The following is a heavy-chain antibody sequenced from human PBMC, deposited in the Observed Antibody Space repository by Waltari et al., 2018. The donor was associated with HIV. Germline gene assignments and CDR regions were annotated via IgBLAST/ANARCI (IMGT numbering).Heavy chain of an antibody. V-gene: IGHV3-48*01. Sequence: EVQLVESGGGLVQPGGSLRLSCTASGFSFSSYSRNGVRQAPGKGLEWVSYISTSSSAIFYADSVKSRFTISRDTAKNSLYLQMNSLRAEDTAVYYCARDRTRYYFDSWGQGTLVTVSS. CDR1: GFSFSSYS. D-gene: IGHD6-6*01. CDR3: ARDRTRYYFDS. CDR2: ISTSSSAI. J-gene: IGHJ4*02.